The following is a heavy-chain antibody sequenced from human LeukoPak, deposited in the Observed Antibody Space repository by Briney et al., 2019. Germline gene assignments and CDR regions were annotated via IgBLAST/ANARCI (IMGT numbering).Heavy chain of an antibody. CDR2: IKQDGSEK. Sequence: GGSLRLSCAASGFTFSSYAVTWVRQAPGKGLEWVANIKQDGSEKYYVDSVKGRFTISRDNAKNSLYLQMNSLRAEDTAVYYCARLREWELLPNYWGQGTLVTVSS. V-gene: IGHV3-7*05. D-gene: IGHD1-26*01. CDR3: ARLREWELLPNY. J-gene: IGHJ4*02. CDR1: GFTFSSYA.